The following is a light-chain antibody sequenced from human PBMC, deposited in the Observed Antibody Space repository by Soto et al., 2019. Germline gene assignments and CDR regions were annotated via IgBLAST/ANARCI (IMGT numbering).Light chain of an antibody. CDR3: QQYNSYVWT. Sequence: DVQMTQSTSSVSASVGDRVSITCRASQSISSWLAWYQQKPGKAPKLLIYDASSLESGVPSRFSGSGSGTEFTLTISSLQPDDFATYYCQQYNSYVWTFGQGTNVDIK. V-gene: IGKV1-5*01. CDR1: QSISSW. CDR2: DAS. J-gene: IGKJ1*01.